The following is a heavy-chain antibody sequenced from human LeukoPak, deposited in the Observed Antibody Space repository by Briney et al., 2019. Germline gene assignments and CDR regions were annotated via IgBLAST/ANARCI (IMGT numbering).Heavy chain of an antibody. J-gene: IGHJ6*02. CDR2: IYYSGST. D-gene: IGHD6-19*01. CDR1: GVSISSYY. CDR3: ARLTGSSGWYPNYGMDV. Sequence: SETLSLTCTVSGVSISSYYWSWIRQPPGKGLEWIGHIYYSGSTNYNPSLKSRVTISVDTSKNQFSLKLSSVTAADTAVYYCARLTGSSGWYPNYGMDVWGQGTTVTVSS. V-gene: IGHV4-59*01.